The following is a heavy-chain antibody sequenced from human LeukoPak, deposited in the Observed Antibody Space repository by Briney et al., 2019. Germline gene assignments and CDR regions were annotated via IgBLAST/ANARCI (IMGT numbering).Heavy chain of an antibody. CDR2: IKQDGSEK. D-gene: IGHD1-26*01. V-gene: IGHV3-7*01. J-gene: IGHJ4*02. CDR1: GFAFSSYW. CDR3: ARLIVGAIDY. Sequence: GGSLRLSCAASGFAFSSYWVSWVRQAPGKGLEWVANIKQDGSEKYYVDSVKGRFTISRDNAKNSLYLQMNSLRAEDTAVYYCARLIVGAIDYWGQGTLVTVSS.